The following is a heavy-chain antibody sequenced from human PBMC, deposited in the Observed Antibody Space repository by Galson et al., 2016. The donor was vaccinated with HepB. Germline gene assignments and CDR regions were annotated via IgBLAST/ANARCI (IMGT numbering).Heavy chain of an antibody. V-gene: IGHV3-13*01. CDR2: IGSAGDT. CDR3: ARVLWFGETAMGYYTMDV. D-gene: IGHD3-10*01. CDR1: GFTFSGYD. Sequence: SLRLSCAASGFTFSGYDMQWVRQATGKGLEWVSSIGSAGDTYYPDSVKGRFIISRENAKNSLYLQMNSLRAEDTAVYYCARVLWFGETAMGYYTMDVWGQGTTVIVSS. J-gene: IGHJ6*02.